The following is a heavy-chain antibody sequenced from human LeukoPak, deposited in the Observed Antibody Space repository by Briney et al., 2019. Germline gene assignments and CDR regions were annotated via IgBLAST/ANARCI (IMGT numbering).Heavy chain of an antibody. CDR3: ARRPYSSSSGSTWDY. D-gene: IGHD6-6*01. J-gene: IGHJ4*02. Sequence: SETLSLTCAVYGGSFSGYYWSWIRQPPGKGLEWIGEINHSGSTNYNPSLKSRVTISVDTSKNQFSLKLSSVTAADTAVYYCARRPYSSSSGSTWDYWGQGTLVTVSS. V-gene: IGHV4-34*01. CDR2: INHSGST. CDR1: GGSFSGYY.